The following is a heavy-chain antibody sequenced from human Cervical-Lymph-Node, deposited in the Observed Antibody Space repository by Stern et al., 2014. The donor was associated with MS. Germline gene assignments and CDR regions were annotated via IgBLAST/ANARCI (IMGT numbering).Heavy chain of an antibody. D-gene: IGHD5-18*01. CDR3: ARGQYSKYYFDF. Sequence: EVQLVESGGGLIQPGGSLRLSCAASGLTVSTNYMTWVRQAPGKGLEWVSVIYIGGSTYFAESVKGRFTISRDNSRNTLYLQMNSLRAEDTAIYYCARGQYSKYYFDFWGQGTLVTVSS. J-gene: IGHJ4*02. CDR2: IYIGGST. V-gene: IGHV3-53*01. CDR1: GLTVSTNY.